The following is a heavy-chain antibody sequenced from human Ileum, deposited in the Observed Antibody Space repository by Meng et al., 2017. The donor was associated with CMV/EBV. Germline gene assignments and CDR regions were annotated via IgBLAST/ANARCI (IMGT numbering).Heavy chain of an antibody. D-gene: IGHD3-3*01. CDR3: ARAYGFWSGYYVPATARTFDY. CDR2: INHSGRT. J-gene: IGHJ4*02. V-gene: IGHV4-34*01. CDR1: GYY. Sequence: GYYWSWIRQPPGKGLEWIGEINHSGRTNYNPSLKSRVTISVDTSKNQFSLKLSSVTAADTAVYYCARAYGFWSGYYVPATARTFDYWGQGTLVTVSS.